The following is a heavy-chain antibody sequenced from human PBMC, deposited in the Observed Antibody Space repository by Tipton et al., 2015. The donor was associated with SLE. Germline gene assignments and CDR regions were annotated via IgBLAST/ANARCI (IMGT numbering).Heavy chain of an antibody. Sequence: SLRLSCAASGFTVSSNYMSWVRQAPGKGLEWVSVIYSGGSTYYADSVKGRFTISRDNSKNTLYLQMNSLRAEDTAVYYCARESTVITSDYWGQGTLVTVSS. D-gene: IGHD4-17*01. V-gene: IGHV3-53*05. CDR3: ARESTVITSDY. J-gene: IGHJ4*02. CDR2: IYSGGST. CDR1: GFTVSSNY.